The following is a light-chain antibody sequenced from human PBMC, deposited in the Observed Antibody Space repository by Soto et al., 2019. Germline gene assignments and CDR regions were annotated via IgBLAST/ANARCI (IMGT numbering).Light chain of an antibody. V-gene: IGLV1-47*02. J-gene: IGLJ2*01. CDR1: SSNIGTNY. CDR3: AGWDDSLSAEV. CDR2: SNN. Sequence: QSVLTQPPSASATPGQRVTISCSGSSSNIGTNYVYWYQQVPGTAPKLLIYSNNQRPSGVPDRFSGSKSGTSASLAISGLRSEDEAVYYCAGWDDSLSAEVFGGGTKVTVL.